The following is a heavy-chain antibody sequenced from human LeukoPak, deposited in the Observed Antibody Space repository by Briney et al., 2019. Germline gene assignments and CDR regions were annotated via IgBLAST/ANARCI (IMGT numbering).Heavy chain of an antibody. J-gene: IGHJ4*02. CDR2: INHSGST. CDR1: GRSFSGYY. CDR3: ARGRTLYYDSSGFRTLFDY. Sequence: SETLSLTCAVYGRSFSGYYWSWIRQPPGKGLEWIGEINHSGSTNYNPSLKSRVTISVDTSKNQFSLKLSSVTAADTAVYYCARGRTLYYDSSGFRTLFDYWAQGTLVTVS. V-gene: IGHV4-34*01. D-gene: IGHD3-22*01.